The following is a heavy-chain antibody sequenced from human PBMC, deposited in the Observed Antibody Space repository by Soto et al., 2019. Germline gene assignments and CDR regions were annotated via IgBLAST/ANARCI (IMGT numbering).Heavy chain of an antibody. J-gene: IGHJ3*02. V-gene: IGHV3-74*01. CDR1: GFTFSRYW. D-gene: IGHD3-22*01. Sequence: GGSLRLSCAASGFTFSRYWMHWVRQAPGKGLVWVSRINSDGSSTSYADSVKGRFTISRDNAKNTLYLQMNSLRAEDTAVYYCARSPITMIVVDDAFDIWGQGTMVTVSS. CDR2: INSDGSST. CDR3: ARSPITMIVVDDAFDI.